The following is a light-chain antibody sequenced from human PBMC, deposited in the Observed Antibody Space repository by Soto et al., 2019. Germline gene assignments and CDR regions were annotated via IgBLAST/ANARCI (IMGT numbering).Light chain of an antibody. CDR2: AAS. CDR3: QQLNSYPLYT. J-gene: IGKJ2*01. CDR1: QGISSY. V-gene: IGKV1-9*01. Sequence: IQLTQSPSSLSASVGDRVTITCRASQGISSYLAWYQQKPGKAPKLLIYAASTLQSGVPSRYSGSGSGTDFTLTISRLQPKHFATYYCQQLNSYPLYTFGQGTQLDIK.